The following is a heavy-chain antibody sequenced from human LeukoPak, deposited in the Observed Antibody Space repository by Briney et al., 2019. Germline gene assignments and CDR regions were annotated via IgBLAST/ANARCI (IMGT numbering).Heavy chain of an antibody. CDR3: AREGMANGYYFDY. V-gene: IGHV1-69*04. J-gene: IGHJ4*02. D-gene: IGHD5-24*01. CDR2: IIPILGIA. CDR1: GGTFSIYA. Sequence: SVKVSCTASGGTFSIYAISWVRQAPGQGLEWMGRIIPILGIANYAQKFQGRVTITADKSTSTAYMELSSLRSEDTAVYYCAREGMANGYYFDYWGQGTLVTVSS.